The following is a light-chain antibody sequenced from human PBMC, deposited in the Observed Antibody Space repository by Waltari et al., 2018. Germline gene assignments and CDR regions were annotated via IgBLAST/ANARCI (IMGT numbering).Light chain of an antibody. CDR1: QSVDTNY. CDR2: GAS. V-gene: IGKV3-20*01. J-gene: IGKJ2*01. CDR3: QQYGSSPPLYT. Sequence: EIVLTQSPGTPSLSPGERATLSCRASQSVDTNYLAWYQQKPGQAPRLLIYGASGRATGIPDRFSGSGSGTDFALTISRLEPEDFAVYYCQQYGSSPPLYTFGQGTKLEIK.